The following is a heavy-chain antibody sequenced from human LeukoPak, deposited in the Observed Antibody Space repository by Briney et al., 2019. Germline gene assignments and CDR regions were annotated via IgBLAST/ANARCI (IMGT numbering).Heavy chain of an antibody. CDR2: IDPDGSHQ. V-gene: IGHV3-7*01. CDR3: ARDGRMATTDTEQFDY. CDR1: GFTFSSYW. Sequence: GGSLRLSCVASGFTFSSYWATWVRQAPGKGLEWVANIDPDGSHQYYVDSVKGRFTISKDNAKNSLYLQMNSLRAEDTAVYYCARDGRMATTDTEQFDYWGQGTLVTVSS. J-gene: IGHJ4*02. D-gene: IGHD5-24*01.